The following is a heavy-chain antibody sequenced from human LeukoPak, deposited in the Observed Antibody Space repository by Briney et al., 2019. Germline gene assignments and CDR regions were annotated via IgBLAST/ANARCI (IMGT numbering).Heavy chain of an antibody. J-gene: IGHJ4*02. CDR3: ARGQYSSGPEDC. V-gene: IGHV3-48*01. Sequence: PGGSLRLSCAASGFTFSSDSMNWVRQAPGKGLEWISYISSSSDTIYYADSVKGRFTISRDNAKNSLYLQMNSLRAEDTAVYYCARGQYSSGPEDCWGQGTLVTVSS. CDR2: ISSSSDTI. CDR1: GFTFSSDS. D-gene: IGHD6-19*01.